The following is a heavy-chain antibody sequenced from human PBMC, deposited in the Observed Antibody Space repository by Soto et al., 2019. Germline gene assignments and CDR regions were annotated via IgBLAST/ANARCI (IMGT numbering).Heavy chain of an antibody. CDR3: ARVPKGVDNQGY. Sequence: EGSLRLSCAASGFTFSSYSMNWVRQAPGKGLEWVSSISSSSSYIYYADSVKGRFTISRDNAKNSLYLQMNSLRAEDTAVYYCARVPKGVDNQGYWGQGTLVTVSS. CDR2: ISSSSSYI. CDR1: GFTFSSYS. D-gene: IGHD3-22*01. V-gene: IGHV3-21*01. J-gene: IGHJ4*02.